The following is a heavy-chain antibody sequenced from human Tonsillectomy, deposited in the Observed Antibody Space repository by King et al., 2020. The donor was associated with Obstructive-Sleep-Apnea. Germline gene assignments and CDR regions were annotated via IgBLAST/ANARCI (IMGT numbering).Heavy chain of an antibody. J-gene: IGHJ4*02. Sequence: VQLVESGGGVVQPGRSLRLSCAASGFTFSSYGMHWVRQAPGKGLEWLACISYDGSNKYYADSVKGRFTISRDNSKNTLYLQMNSLRAEDTAVYYCAKDYDSSGYYPTPFDYWGQGTLVTVSS. CDR3: AKDYDSSGYYPTPFDY. CDR1: GFTFSSYG. D-gene: IGHD3-22*01. CDR2: ISYDGSNK. V-gene: IGHV3-30*18.